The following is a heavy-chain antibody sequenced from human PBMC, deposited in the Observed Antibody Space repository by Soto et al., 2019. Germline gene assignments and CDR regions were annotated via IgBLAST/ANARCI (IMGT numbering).Heavy chain of an antibody. V-gene: IGHV4-31*03. D-gene: IGHD6-6*01. J-gene: IGHJ3*02. Sequence: SETLSLTCTVSGGSISSGGYYWSWIRQHPGKGLEWIGYIYYRGSTYYKPSLKSRVTISVDTSKNQFSLKLSSVTAADTAGYYCARDRSSSSERDAFDIWGQGTMVTVSS. CDR1: GGSISSGGYY. CDR2: IYYRGST. CDR3: ARDRSSSSERDAFDI.